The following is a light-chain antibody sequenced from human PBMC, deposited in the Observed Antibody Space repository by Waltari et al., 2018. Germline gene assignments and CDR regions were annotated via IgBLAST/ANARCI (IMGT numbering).Light chain of an antibody. CDR2: WAS. J-gene: IGKJ3*01. V-gene: IGKV4-1*01. CDR3: HQYYNIPCT. Sequence: DIVMTQSPDSLAVSLGERATINCKSSQSVLYSSNNKNYLAWYQQKPGQPPKLLIYWASTRESGVPDRLSGSGSGTDFTRTISSLQAEDVAVYYCHQYYNIPCTFGPGTKVDIK. CDR1: QSVLYSSNNKNY.